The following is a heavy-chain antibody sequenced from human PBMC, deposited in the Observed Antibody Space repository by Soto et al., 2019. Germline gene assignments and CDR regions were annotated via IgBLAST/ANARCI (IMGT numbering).Heavy chain of an antibody. CDR1: GFTFSSYG. CDR3: AKPSPGNYYYYGMDV. CDR2: ISYDGSNK. Sequence: QVQLVESGGGVVQPGRSLRLSCAASGFTFSSYGMHWVRQAPGKGLEWVAVISYDGSNKYYADSVKGRFTISRDNSKNTLYLQMNSLRAEDTAVYYCAKPSPGNYYYYGMDVWGQGPTVTVSS. D-gene: IGHD1-26*01. J-gene: IGHJ6*02. V-gene: IGHV3-30*18.